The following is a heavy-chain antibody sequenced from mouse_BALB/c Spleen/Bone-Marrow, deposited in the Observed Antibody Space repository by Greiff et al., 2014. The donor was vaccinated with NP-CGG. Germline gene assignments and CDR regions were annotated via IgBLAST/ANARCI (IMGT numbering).Heavy chain of an antibody. CDR1: GYAFSSYW. CDR3: ARGGRLTGYYFDY. Sequence: LVESGAELVRPGSSVKISCMASGYAFSSYWMNWVKQRPGQGLEWIGQIYPGDGDTNYNGNFKDKATLTTDKSSTTAYMQLSSLTSEDSAVYSCARGGRLTGYYFDYWGQGTTLTVSS. J-gene: IGHJ2*01. D-gene: IGHD4-1*01. CDR2: IYPGDGDT. V-gene: IGHV1-80*01.